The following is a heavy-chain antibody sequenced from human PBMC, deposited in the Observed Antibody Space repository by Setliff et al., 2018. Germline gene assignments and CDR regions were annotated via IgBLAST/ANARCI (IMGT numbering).Heavy chain of an antibody. CDR3: RLWSHSYHNDY. D-gene: IGHD3-16*02. V-gene: IGHV4-39*07. CDR1: GGSITSHSYY. CDR2: SDHGGNT. Sequence: PSETLSLTCTVSGGSITSHSYYWAWIRQSPGKGLEWIGESDHGGNTTIHPSLKSRLTMSVDTSKNQFSLKLTSVTAADTAVYYCRLWSHSYHNDYWGQGTLVTVSS. J-gene: IGHJ4*02.